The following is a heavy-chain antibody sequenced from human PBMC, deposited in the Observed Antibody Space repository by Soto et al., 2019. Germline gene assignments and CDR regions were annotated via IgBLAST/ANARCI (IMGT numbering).Heavy chain of an antibody. Sequence: PSETLSLTCTVSGGSISSYYWSWIRQPPGKGLEWTGYIYYSGSTNYNPSLKSRVTISVDTSKNQFSLKLSSVTAADTAVYYCARVLAVAGTWWFDPWGQGTLVTVSS. J-gene: IGHJ5*02. CDR1: GGSISSYY. V-gene: IGHV4-59*01. CDR3: ARVLAVAGTWWFDP. D-gene: IGHD6-19*01. CDR2: IYYSGST.